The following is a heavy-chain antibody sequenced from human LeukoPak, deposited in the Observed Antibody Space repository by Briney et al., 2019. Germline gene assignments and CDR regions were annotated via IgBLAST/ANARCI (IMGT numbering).Heavy chain of an antibody. CDR2: IWYDGSNK. CDR3: ASGIAVAGPFDY. Sequence: GGSLRLSCAASGFTFSSYGMHWVRQAPGKGLEWVAVIWYDGSNKYYADSVKGRFTISRDNSKNTLYLQMNSLRAEDTAVYYCASGIAVAGPFDYWGQGTLDTVSS. D-gene: IGHD6-19*01. J-gene: IGHJ4*02. CDR1: GFTFSSYG. V-gene: IGHV3-33*01.